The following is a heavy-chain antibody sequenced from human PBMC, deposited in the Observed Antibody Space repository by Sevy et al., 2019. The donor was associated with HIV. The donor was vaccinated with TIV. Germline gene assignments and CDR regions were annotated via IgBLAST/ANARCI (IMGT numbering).Heavy chain of an antibody. CDR3: ARGGGGTDWGMDV. J-gene: IGHJ6*02. V-gene: IGHV4-59*01. D-gene: IGHD1-7*01. Sequence: SETLSLTCTVSGGSISSYYWSWIRQPPGKGLEWIGYISYSGSTNDNPSLRSRVTISIDTSKNQFSLRLSSVSAADTAVYYCARGGGGTDWGMDVWGPGTTVTVSS. CDR1: GGSISSYY. CDR2: ISYSGST.